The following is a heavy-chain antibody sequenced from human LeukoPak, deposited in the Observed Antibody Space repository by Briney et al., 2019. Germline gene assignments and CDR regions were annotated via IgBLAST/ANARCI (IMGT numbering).Heavy chain of an antibody. D-gene: IGHD6-13*01. Sequence: PGGSLRLSCAASGLTFSNYWMSWVRQAPGKGLEWVSVIYSGGSTYYADSVKGRFTISRDNSKNTLYLQMNSLRAEDTAVYYCARGGPAAGRFDYWGQGTLVTVSS. J-gene: IGHJ4*02. V-gene: IGHV3-66*01. CDR3: ARGGPAAGRFDY. CDR1: GLTFSNYW. CDR2: IYSGGST.